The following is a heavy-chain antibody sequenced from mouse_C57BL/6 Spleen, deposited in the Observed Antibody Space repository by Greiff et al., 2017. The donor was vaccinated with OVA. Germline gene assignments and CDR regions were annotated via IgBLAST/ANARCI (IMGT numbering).Heavy chain of an antibody. CDR1: GYTFTSYG. D-gene: IGHD2-4*01. CDR2: IYPGSGST. V-gene: IGHV1-55*01. Sequence: QVQLKQPGAELVKPGASVKMSCKASGYTFTSYGITWVKQRPGQGLEWIWDIYPGSGSTNYNEKFQSKATLTVDTSSSTAYMQLSSLTSEDSAVYYCARSGDYDKFAYWGQGTLVTVSA. J-gene: IGHJ3*01. CDR3: ARSGDYDKFAY.